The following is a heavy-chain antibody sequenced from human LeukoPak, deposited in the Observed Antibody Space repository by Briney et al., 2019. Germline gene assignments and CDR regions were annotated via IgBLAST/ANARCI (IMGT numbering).Heavy chain of an antibody. CDR2: IYYSGST. Sequence: SAETLSLTCTVSGDSISSYYWSWLRQPPGKGLEWIGYIYYSGSTHYNPSLKSRVTISVDTSKNQFSLKLSSVTAADTAVYYCARTYSGSPGDYWGQGTLVTVSS. J-gene: IGHJ4*02. CDR3: ARTYSGSPGDY. V-gene: IGHV4-59*01. CDR1: GDSISSYY. D-gene: IGHD1-26*01.